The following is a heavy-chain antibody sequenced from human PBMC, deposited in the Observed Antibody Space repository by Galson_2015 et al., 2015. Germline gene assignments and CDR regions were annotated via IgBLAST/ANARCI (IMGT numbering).Heavy chain of an antibody. V-gene: IGHV3-23*01. CDR1: GFTFTTYD. D-gene: IGHD2-2*01. J-gene: IGHJ4*02. CDR3: ARGNSASCYSAAVY. Sequence: SLRLSCAASGFTFTTYDMTWVRQAPGKGLEWVSAVSGSGHTTYYADSVKGRFTISRDNSNNTLYLQMDSLRAGDTAVYYCARGNSASCYSAAVYWGQGTLVTVSS. CDR2: VSGSGHTT.